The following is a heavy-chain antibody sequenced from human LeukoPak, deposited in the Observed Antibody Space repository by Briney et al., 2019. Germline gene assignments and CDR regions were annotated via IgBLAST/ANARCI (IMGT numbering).Heavy chain of an antibody. CDR3: AGHSLERAYYDILTGYRIDY. CDR1: GGSISSSSYY. Sequence: SETLSLTCTVSGGSISSSSYYWGWIRQPPGKGLEWIGSIYYSGSTYYNPSLKSRVTISVDTSKNQFSLKLSSVTAADTAVYYCAGHSLERAYYDILTGYRIDYWGQGTLVTVSS. D-gene: IGHD3-9*01. J-gene: IGHJ4*02. V-gene: IGHV4-39*01. CDR2: IYYSGST.